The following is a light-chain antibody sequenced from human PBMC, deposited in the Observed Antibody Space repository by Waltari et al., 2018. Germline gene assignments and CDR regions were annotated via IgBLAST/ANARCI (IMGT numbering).Light chain of an antibody. CDR3: EVWDSNSDHYV. V-gene: IGLV3-21*02. Sequence: SYVLTQPPSVSVAPGQTARITCGGDNIGRKSVHWYQQRPGPAPCTVGYDDSARPSGGGRGRARCMAVCEDRARREGRRGRFSGTRRGRTATLTIRRGEAGDEADYYCEVWDSNSDHYVFAPGTRVTVL. CDR2: DDS. CDR1: NIGRKS. J-gene: IGLJ1*01.